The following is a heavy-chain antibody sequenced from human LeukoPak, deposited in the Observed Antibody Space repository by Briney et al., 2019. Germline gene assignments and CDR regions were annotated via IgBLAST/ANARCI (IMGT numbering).Heavy chain of an antibody. D-gene: IGHD1-26*01. J-gene: IGHJ6*03. CDR3: ARGWSGSYYSHYYYYMDV. CDR2: INPNSGGT. CDR1: GSIFTGYY. Sequence: GASVKVSYKASGSIFTGYYMHWVRQAPRHGLEWMGWINPNSGGTNYAQKFQGRVTITRYTSISTAYMEMSRLRSDDTAVYYCARGWSGSYYSHYYYYMDVWGKGPTVTV. V-gene: IGHV1-2*02.